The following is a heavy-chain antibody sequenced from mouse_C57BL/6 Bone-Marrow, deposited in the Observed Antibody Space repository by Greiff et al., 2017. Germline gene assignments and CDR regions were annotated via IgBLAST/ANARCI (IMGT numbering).Heavy chain of an antibody. D-gene: IGHD1-1*01. CDR3: ARRGFDYYGSGPYAMDY. Sequence: EVKLVESGGDLVKPGGSLKLSCAASGFTFTSYGMSWVRQTPDKSLEWVATISSGGSYTYYPDSVKGRSTITRDNAKNTLYLQLSSLKSEDTAMYYCARRGFDYYGSGPYAMDYWGQGTSVTVSS. V-gene: IGHV5-6*02. CDR1: GFTFTSYG. J-gene: IGHJ4*01. CDR2: ISSGGSYT.